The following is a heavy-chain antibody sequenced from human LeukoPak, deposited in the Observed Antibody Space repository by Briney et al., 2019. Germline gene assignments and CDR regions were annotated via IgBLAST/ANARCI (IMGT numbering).Heavy chain of an antibody. J-gene: IGHJ4*02. CDR3: ARGPGQLVVRGDF. CDR1: GYTFTSYG. D-gene: IGHD6-13*01. V-gene: IGHV1-18*01. CDR2: ISAYNGNT. Sequence: ASVKVSCKASGYTFTSYGISWVRQAPGQGLGWMGWISAYNGNTNSAQTFQGRVTMTTDTSTSTAYMELRNLRSDDTAVYYCARGPGQLVVRGDFWGQGTLVTVSS.